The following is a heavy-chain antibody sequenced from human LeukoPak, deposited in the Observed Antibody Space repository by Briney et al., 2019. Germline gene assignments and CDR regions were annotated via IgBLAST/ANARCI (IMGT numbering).Heavy chain of an antibody. CDR2: IRSKTSDYAT. CDR3: SRQTISCHDF. J-gene: IGHJ4*02. CDR1: GFTFSTYW. V-gene: IGHV3-73*01. D-gene: IGHD5-24*01. Sequence: GGSLRLSCAASGFTFSTYWMSWVRQASGKGLEWVGHIRSKTSDYATAYSESVKGRFTISRDDSKNTAYLQMNSLKPEDTAVYYCSRQTISCHDFWGQGTLVTVSS.